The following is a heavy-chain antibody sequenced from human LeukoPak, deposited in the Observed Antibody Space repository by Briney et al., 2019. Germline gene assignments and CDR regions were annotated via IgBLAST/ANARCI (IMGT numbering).Heavy chain of an antibody. D-gene: IGHD3-3*01. CDR2: IFPSGGEI. CDR3: ARDRNTDFWSGYYTNYFDY. Sequence: PGGSLRLSCAASGFTFSTFAMIWVRQPPGKGLEWVSSIFPSGGEIHYADSVRGRFTISRDNSKSTLSLQMNSLRAEDTAVYYCARDRNTDFWSGYYTNYFDYWGQGTLVTVSS. J-gene: IGHJ4*02. CDR1: GFTFSTFA. V-gene: IGHV3-23*01.